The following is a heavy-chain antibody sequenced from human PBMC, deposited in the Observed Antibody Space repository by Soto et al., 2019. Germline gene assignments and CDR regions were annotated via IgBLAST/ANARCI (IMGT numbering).Heavy chain of an antibody. CDR2: IKFDGSVK. J-gene: IGHJ4*02. CDR1: GFTFSDYW. CDR3: VKDGGYCSSTTCYSPRNHYFDS. D-gene: IGHD2-2*01. Sequence: GGSLRLSCAASGFTFSDYWMSWVRQAPGRGPEWVANIKFDGSVKQYVDSVRGRFTISRDNSRSSLFLQMNSLRAGDTAVYYCVKDGGYCSSTTCYSPRNHYFDSWGQGTLVTVS. V-gene: IGHV3-7*03.